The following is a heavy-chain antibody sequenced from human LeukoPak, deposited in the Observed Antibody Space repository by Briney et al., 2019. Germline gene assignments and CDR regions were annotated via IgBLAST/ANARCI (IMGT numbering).Heavy chain of an antibody. CDR2: ISYDGSNK. CDR3: ARDHEVEGGDCSSTSCYTLGNY. D-gene: IGHD2-2*02. V-gene: IGHV3-30*03. Sequence: GGSLRLSCAAPGFTFSSYSMNWVRQAPGKGLEWVAVISYDGSNKYYADSVKGRFTISRDNSKNTLYLQMNSLRAEDTAVYYCARDHEVEGGDCSSTSCYTLGNYWGQGTLVTVSS. J-gene: IGHJ4*02. CDR1: GFTFSSYS.